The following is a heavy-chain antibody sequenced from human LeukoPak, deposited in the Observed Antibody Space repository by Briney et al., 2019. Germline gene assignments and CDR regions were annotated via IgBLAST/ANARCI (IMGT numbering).Heavy chain of an antibody. CDR3: ARGGFRACDY. D-gene: IGHD3-16*01. Sequence: NPSETLSLTCNVSGGSISPYYWSWLRQSPGKGLELIGYIYYSGYTNYNPSLKSRVTISLDTSKNQFSLKLSSVTAADTAMYYCARGGFRACDYWGQGTLVTVSS. CDR1: GGSISPYY. CDR2: IYYSGYT. J-gene: IGHJ4*02. V-gene: IGHV4-59*08.